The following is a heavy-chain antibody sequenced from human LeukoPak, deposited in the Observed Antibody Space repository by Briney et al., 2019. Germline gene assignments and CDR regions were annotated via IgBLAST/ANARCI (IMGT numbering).Heavy chain of an antibody. CDR3: ASSAELRIPAQH. D-gene: IGHD1-26*01. CDR2: ITPFNGNT. V-gene: IGHV1-45*02. J-gene: IGHJ1*01. CDR1: GYTFTYRY. Sequence: SVKVSCKASGYTFTYRYLHWVRQAPGQALEWMGWITPFNGNTNYAQKFQDRVTIPRDRSMSTAYMELSSLRSEDTAMYYCASSAELRIPAQHWGQGTLVTVSS.